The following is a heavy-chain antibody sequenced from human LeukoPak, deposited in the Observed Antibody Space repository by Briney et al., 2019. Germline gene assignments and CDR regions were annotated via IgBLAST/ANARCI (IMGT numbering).Heavy chain of an antibody. J-gene: IGHJ5*02. V-gene: IGHV3-48*03. CDR2: VSASGITI. CDR1: GFTLSNHE. Sequence: GGSLRLSCVASGFTLSNHEMNWVRQAPGKGLEWVSYVSASGITIHYADSVKGRFAISRDNAKNSLFLEMNSVRAEDTAVYYCARGGMVRGHRGWFGPWGQGTLVTVSS. D-gene: IGHD3-10*01. CDR3: ARGGMVRGHRGWFGP.